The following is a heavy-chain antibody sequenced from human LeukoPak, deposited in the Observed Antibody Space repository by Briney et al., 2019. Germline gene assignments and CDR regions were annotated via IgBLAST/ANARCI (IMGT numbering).Heavy chain of an antibody. V-gene: IGHV4-59*01. Sequence: SETLSLTXTVSGGSISSYYWSWIRQPPGKGLEWIGYIYYSGSTNYNPSLKSRATISVDTSKNQFSLKLSSVTAADTAVYYCARVQWFTRRYYYYYYMDVWGKGTTVTVSS. CDR2: IYYSGST. CDR1: GGSISSYY. J-gene: IGHJ6*03. D-gene: IGHD3-10*01. CDR3: ARVQWFTRRYYYYYYMDV.